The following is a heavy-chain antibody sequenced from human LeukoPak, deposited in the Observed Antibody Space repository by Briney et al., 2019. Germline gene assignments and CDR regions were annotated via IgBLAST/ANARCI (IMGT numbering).Heavy chain of an antibody. CDR2: IYYSGST. Sequence: SETVSLTCTVSGGSISSYYWSWIRQPPGKGLEWIGYIYYSGSTNYNPSLKSRVTTSVDTSKNQFSLKLSSVTAADTAVYYCASGPLIAAAGTGYFDYWGQGTLVTVSS. J-gene: IGHJ4*02. D-gene: IGHD6-13*01. V-gene: IGHV4-59*01. CDR1: GGSISSYY. CDR3: ASGPLIAAAGTGYFDY.